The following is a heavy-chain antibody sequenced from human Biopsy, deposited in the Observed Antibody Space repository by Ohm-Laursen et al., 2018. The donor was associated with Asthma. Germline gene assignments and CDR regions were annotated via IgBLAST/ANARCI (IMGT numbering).Heavy chain of an antibody. D-gene: IGHD6-19*01. CDR3: ARDSYSSGLYDDFES. J-gene: IGHJ4*02. V-gene: IGHV3-11*01. Sequence: SLRLSCAASGFSVKTNYMTWVRQAPGKGLEWISYINGKSNSIEYADSVKGRFTISRDNAKNSLYLQMNSLRAEDTAVYYCARDSYSSGLYDDFESWGQGTLVTVSS. CDR2: INGKSNSI. CDR1: GFSVKTNY.